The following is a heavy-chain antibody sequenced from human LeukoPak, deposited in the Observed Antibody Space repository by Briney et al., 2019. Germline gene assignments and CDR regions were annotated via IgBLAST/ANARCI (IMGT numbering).Heavy chain of an antibody. CDR2: LSGSGGGT. V-gene: IGHV3-23*01. D-gene: IGHD3-10*01. CDR1: GITLSNYV. CDR3: AKRGVVIRVFLVGFHKEAYYFDS. Sequence: PGGSLRLSCAVSGITLSNYVMSWVRQAPGKGLEWVAGLSGSGGGTNYADSVQGRFTISRDNPKNTLYLQMKSLRAEDTAVYFCAKRGVVIRVFLVGFHKEAYYFDSWGQGALVTVSS. J-gene: IGHJ4*02.